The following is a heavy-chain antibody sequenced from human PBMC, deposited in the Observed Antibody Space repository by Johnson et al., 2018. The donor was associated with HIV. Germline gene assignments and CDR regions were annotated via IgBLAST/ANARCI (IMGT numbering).Heavy chain of an antibody. CDR2: ISGSGGST. V-gene: IGHV3-23*04. CDR3: ARDRYPRRYFDWLFDAFDI. D-gene: IGHD3-9*01. Sequence: VQLVESGGGLVQPGGSLRLSCAASGFTFSSYAMSWVRQTPGKGLEWVSAISGSGGSTYYAASVKGRFTTSSDNSKNTLYLQMNSLRAEDTAVYYCARDRYPRRYFDWLFDAFDIWGQGTMVTVSS. CDR1: GFTFSSYA. J-gene: IGHJ3*02.